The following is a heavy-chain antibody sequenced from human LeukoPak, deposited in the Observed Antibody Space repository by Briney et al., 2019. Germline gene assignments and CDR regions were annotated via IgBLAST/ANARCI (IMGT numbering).Heavy chain of an antibody. Sequence: PSETLSLTCTVSGGSISSYYWGWIRQPPGKGLEWIGSIYYSGSTYYNPSLKSRVTISVDTSKNQFSLKLSSVTAADTAVYYCARPPAPKYYYDSSGYYLNDAFDIWGQGTMVTVSS. CDR2: IYYSGST. V-gene: IGHV4-39*01. CDR3: ARPPAPKYYYDSSGYYLNDAFDI. J-gene: IGHJ3*02. D-gene: IGHD3-22*01. CDR1: GGSISSYY.